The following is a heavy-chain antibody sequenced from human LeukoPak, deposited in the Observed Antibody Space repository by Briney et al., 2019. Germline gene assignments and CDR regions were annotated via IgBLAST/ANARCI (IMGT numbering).Heavy chain of an antibody. V-gene: IGHV3-23*01. J-gene: IGHJ1*01. CDR3: ASLGRYYYDSSGPEYFQH. CDR2: ISGSGGST. D-gene: IGHD3-22*01. CDR1: GFTFSSYA. Sequence: GGSLRLSCAASGFTFSSYAMSWVRQAPGKGLEWVSAISGSGGSTYYADSVKGRFTISRDNSKNTLYLQMNSLRAEDTAVYYCASLGRYYYDSSGPEYFQHWGQGTLVTVSS.